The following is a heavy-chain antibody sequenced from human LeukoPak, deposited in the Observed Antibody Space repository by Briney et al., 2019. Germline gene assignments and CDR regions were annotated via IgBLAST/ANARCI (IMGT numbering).Heavy chain of an antibody. CDR2: INPNSGGT. CDR1: GYTFTVFY. V-gene: IGHV1-2*02. CDR3: ARSKVYPNDY. J-gene: IGHJ4*02. D-gene: IGHD1-14*01. Sequence: ASVKVSCKASGYTFTVFYMHWVRQAPGQGLEWMGWINPNSGGTNYAQKFQGRVTMTRDTSISTVYMELSRLRSDDTAVYYCARSKVYPNDYWGQGTLVTVSS.